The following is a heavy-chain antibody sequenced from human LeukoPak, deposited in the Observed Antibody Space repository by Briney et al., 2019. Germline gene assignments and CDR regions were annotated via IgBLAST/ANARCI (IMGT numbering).Heavy chain of an antibody. CDR2: ISDSGGRT. V-gene: IGHV3-23*01. Sequence: PGGSLRLSCTVSGITLSNYGMSWVRQAPGKGLEWVAGISDSGGRTNYADSVKGRFTISRDNPKNTLYLQMNSLRAEDTAVYLCAKRGVVIRVILVGFHKEAYYFDSWGQGALVTVSS. CDR3: AKRGVVIRVILVGFHKEAYYFDS. J-gene: IGHJ4*02. CDR1: GITLSNYG. D-gene: IGHD3-22*01.